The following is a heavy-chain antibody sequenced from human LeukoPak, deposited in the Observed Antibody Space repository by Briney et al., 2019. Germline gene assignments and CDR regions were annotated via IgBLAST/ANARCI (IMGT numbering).Heavy chain of an antibody. V-gene: IGHV4-4*07. Sequence: PSDTLSLTCTVSGGSISSYYWSWIRQPAGKGLEWIGRIYTSGSTNYNPSLKSRVTISVDKSKNQFSLKLSSVTAADTAVYYCARGVRYGAPPDYWGQGTLVTVSS. D-gene: IGHD4-17*01. CDR3: ARGVRYGAPPDY. CDR2: IYTSGST. J-gene: IGHJ4*02. CDR1: GGSISSYY.